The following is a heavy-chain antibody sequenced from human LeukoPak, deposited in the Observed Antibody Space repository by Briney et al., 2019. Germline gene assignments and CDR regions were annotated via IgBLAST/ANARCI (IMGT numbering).Heavy chain of an antibody. CDR2: TYYRSQQWYS. D-gene: IGHD3-3*01. V-gene: IGHV6-1*01. J-gene: IGHJ4*02. Sequence: SQTLSLTCAISGDSVSSNGAAWDWIRQSPSRGLEWLGRTYYRSQQWYSDYAPSVKGRIAINADTSQNQFSLHLNSVTPEDTAVYYCGRETDFGVVTNWGQGTLVTVSS. CDR1: GDSVSSNGAA. CDR3: GRETDFGVVTN.